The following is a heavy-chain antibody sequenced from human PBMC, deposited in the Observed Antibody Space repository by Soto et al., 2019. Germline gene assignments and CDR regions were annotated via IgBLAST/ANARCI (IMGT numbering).Heavy chain of an antibody. CDR2: IYSGGST. Sequence: GGSLRLSCAASGFTVSSNYMSWVRQAPGKGLEWVSVIYSGGSTYYADSVKGRFTISRDNSKNTLYLQMNSLRAEDTAVYYCARERFRSCSGGSCSIHYYGMDVWGQGTTVTVSS. J-gene: IGHJ6*02. CDR3: ARERFRSCSGGSCSIHYYGMDV. CDR1: GFTVSSNY. D-gene: IGHD2-15*01. V-gene: IGHV3-53*01.